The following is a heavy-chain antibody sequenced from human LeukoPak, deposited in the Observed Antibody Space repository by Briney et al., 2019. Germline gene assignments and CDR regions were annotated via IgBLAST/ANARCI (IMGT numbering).Heavy chain of an antibody. D-gene: IGHD3-16*01. CDR3: ASSSLRGSDAFDI. CDR2: IYYSGST. Sequence: PSETLSLTCTVSGGSISSHYWSWIRQPPGKGLEWIGYIYYSGSTNYNPSLKSRVTISVDTSKNQFSLKLNSVTPEDTAVYYCASSSLRGSDAFDIWGQGTMVTVSS. CDR1: GGSISSHY. V-gene: IGHV4-59*11. J-gene: IGHJ3*02.